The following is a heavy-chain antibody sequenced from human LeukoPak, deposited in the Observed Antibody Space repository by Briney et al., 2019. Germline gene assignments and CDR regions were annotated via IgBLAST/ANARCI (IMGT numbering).Heavy chain of an antibody. J-gene: IGHJ5*02. CDR2: INTNTGNP. V-gene: IGHV7-4-1*01. CDR3: ARGPRYCSSTSCYFPWFDP. CDR1: GYTFTSYA. D-gene: IGHD2-2*01. Sequence: ASVKVSCKASGYTFTSYAMNWVRQAPGQGLEWMGWINTNTGNPTYAQGFTGRFVFSLDTSVSTAYLQICSLKAADTAVYYCARGPRYCSSTSCYFPWFDPWGQGTLVTVSS.